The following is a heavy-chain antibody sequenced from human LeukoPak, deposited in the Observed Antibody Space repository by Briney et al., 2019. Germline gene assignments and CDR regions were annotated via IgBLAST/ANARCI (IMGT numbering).Heavy chain of an antibody. V-gene: IGHV1-46*01. CDR2: INPSGGST. CDR1: GYSFTSHY. CDR3: ARALPHVRSGYYYYYMDV. D-gene: IGHD6-25*01. Sequence: GASVKVSCKASGYSFTSHYMHWVRQAPGQGLEWMGIINPSGGSTGYAQKFQGRVTMTRDTSTSTVYMELNSLRSDDTAVYHCARALPHVRSGYYYYYMDVWGKGTTVTISS. J-gene: IGHJ6*03.